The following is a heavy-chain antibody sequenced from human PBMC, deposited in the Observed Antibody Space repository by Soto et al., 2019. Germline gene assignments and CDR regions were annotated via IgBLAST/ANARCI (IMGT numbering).Heavy chain of an antibody. J-gene: IGHJ6*02. CDR2: IYHSGST. Sequence: QVQLQESGPGLVKPSGTLSLTCAVSGGSISSSNWWSWVRQPPGKGLEWIGEIYHSGSTNYNPSLQGRVTISVDKSKNQCSLKLSSVTAGDTGGYYCARDQLYSFWSYGMDVWGEGTTVTVSS. D-gene: IGHD6-13*01. CDR3: ARDQLYSFWSYGMDV. V-gene: IGHV4-4*02. CDR1: GGSISSSNW.